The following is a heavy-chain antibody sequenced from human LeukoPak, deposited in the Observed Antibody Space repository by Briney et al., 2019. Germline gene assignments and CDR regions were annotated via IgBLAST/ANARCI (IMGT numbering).Heavy chain of an antibody. CDR1: GYTFTGYY. CDR2: INPNSGGT. Sequence: ASVKVSCKASGYTFTGYYMHWVRQAPGQGLEWMGWINPNSGGTNYAQKFQGRVTMTRDTSISTAYMELSSLRSEDTAVYYCATGTKDIVVVVAALDSWGQGTLVTVSS. CDR3: ATGTKDIVVVVAALDS. V-gene: IGHV1-2*02. D-gene: IGHD2-15*01. J-gene: IGHJ4*02.